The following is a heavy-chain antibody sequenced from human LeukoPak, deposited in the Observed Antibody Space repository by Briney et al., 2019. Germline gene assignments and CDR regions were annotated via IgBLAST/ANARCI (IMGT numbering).Heavy chain of an antibody. D-gene: IGHD1-20*01. CDR2: INTDGSST. J-gene: IGHJ5*02. CDR3: AREGSRGNWNLLVAWFDP. V-gene: IGHV3-74*01. CDR1: GFTFSSYW. Sequence: GGSLRLSCAASGFTFSSYWMHWVRQAPGKGLVWVSRINTDGSSTSYADSVKGRFTISRDNAKNTLYLQMNSLRAEDTAVYYCAREGSRGNWNLLVAWFDPWGQGTLVTVSS.